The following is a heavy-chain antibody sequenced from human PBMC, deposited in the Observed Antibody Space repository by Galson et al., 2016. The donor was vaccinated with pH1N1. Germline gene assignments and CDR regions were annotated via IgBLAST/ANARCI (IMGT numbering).Heavy chain of an antibody. J-gene: IGHJ5*02. V-gene: IGHV3-53*01. CDR2: IYSDGST. CDR3: ARDPYKLLTSPPYNWFDP. CDR1: AFSVRNNF. Sequence: SLRLSCASYAFSVRNNFMTWVRQPPGKALEWVSTIYSDGSTNYGDFVKGRFTVSRDISENTVFLQLNSLRVDDTAVYYCARDPYKLLTSPPYNWFDPWGPGILVTVSS. D-gene: IGHD2-15*01.